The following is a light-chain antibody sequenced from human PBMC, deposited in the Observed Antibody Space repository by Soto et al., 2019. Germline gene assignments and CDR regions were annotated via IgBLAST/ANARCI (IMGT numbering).Light chain of an antibody. Sequence: QSALTQPRSVSGSPGQSVTISCTGTSSDVGGYNFVSWHQQHPGKAPKLMIYDVSKRPSGVPDRFSGSKSGNTASLTISGLQAEDEADYYCCSYADSYTWVFGTGSKLTV. CDR3: CSYADSYTWV. V-gene: IGLV2-11*01. CDR1: SSDVGGYNF. CDR2: DVS. J-gene: IGLJ1*01.